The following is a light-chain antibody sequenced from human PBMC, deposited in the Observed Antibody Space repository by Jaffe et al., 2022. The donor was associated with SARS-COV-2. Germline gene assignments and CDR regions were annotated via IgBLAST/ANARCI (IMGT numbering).Light chain of an antibody. CDR3: QQYTNWPLT. J-gene: IGKJ5*01. Sequence: EIVMTQSPATLSASPGERATLSCRASQNVYSNLAWYQQKPGQAPRLLIHGASARATGIPARFSGGGSGTEFTLTISGLQSEDFAVYYCQQYTNWPLTFGQGTRLEIK. CDR2: GAS. CDR1: QNVYSN. V-gene: IGKV3-15*01.